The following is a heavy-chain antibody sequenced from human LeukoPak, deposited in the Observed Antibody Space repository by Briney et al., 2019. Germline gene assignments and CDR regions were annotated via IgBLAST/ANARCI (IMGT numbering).Heavy chain of an antibody. J-gene: IGHJ4*02. D-gene: IGHD4-23*01. V-gene: IGHV3-7*01. CDR1: GFTFSSYC. Sequence: GGSLRPSCAASGFTFSSYCMSWVCQAPGKGLEWVANIKQDGSEKYYADSVKGRFTISRDNAKNSLYLQMNSLRAEDTAVYNCASRNSLFIWGRGTLVSVSS. CDR3: ASRNSLFI. CDR2: IKQDGSEK.